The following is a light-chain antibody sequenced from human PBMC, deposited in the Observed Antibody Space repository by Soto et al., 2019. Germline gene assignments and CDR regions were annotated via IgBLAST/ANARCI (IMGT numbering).Light chain of an antibody. J-gene: IGLJ3*02. V-gene: IGLV2-23*01. CDR1: SSDVGSYNL. CDR3: CSYAGSSTWV. CDR2: EGS. Sequence: QSALTQPASVSGSPGQWITISCTGTSSDVGSYNLVSWYQQHPGKAPKLMIYEGSKRPSGVSNRFSGSKSGNTASLTISGLQAEDEADYYCCSYAGSSTWVFGGGTQLTVL.